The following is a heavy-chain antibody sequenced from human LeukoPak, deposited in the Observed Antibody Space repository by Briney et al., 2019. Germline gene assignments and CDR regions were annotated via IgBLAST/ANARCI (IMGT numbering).Heavy chain of an antibody. Sequence: SQTLSLTCTVSGGSISSGGYYWSWIRQPAGTGLEWIGRIYTSGSTNYNPSLKSRVTMSVDTSKNQFSLKLSSVTAADTAVYYCAREMPGGSSYYYYGMDVWGQGTTVTVSS. V-gene: IGHV4-61*02. J-gene: IGHJ6*02. D-gene: IGHD3-10*01. CDR2: IYTSGST. CDR3: AREMPGGSSYYYYGMDV. CDR1: GGSISSGGYY.